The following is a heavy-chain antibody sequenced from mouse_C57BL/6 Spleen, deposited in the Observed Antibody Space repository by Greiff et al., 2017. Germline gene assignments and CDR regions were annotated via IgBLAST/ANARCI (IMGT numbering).Heavy chain of an antibody. J-gene: IGHJ2*01. V-gene: IGHV5-6*01. CDR3: ARQGYCGSSCFDY. CDR2: ISSGGGYT. D-gene: IGHD1-1*01. Sequence: EVQGVESGGDLVKPGGSLKLSCAASGFTFSSYGMSWVRQTPDKRLEWVATISSGGGYTYYPDSVKGRFTISRDNAKNTLYLQMCSLKSEDTAMYYCARQGYCGSSCFDYGGQGTTLTVSS. CDR1: GFTFSSYG.